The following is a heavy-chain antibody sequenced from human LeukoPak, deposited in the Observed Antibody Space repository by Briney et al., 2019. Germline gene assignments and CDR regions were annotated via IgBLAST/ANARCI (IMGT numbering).Heavy chain of an antibody. CDR2: IYYSGST. Sequence: PSETLSLTCTVSGGSISSYYWGWIRQPPGKGLEWIGSIYYSGSTYYNPSLKSRVTISVDTSKNQFSLKLSSVTAADTAVYYCARLSYYYDSSGYHTTDAFDIWGQGTMVTVSS. CDR3: ARLSYYYDSSGYHTTDAFDI. D-gene: IGHD3-22*01. V-gene: IGHV4-39*01. J-gene: IGHJ3*02. CDR1: GGSISSYY.